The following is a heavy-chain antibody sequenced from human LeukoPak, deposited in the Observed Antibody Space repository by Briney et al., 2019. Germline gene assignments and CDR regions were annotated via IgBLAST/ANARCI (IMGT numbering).Heavy chain of an antibody. V-gene: IGHV3-30*18. D-gene: IGHD6-13*01. J-gene: IGHJ4*02. CDR2: ISYDGSNK. CDR3: AKDSPAYSSSCPGD. Sequence: GRSLRLSCAASGFTFSSYGMHWVRQAAGKGLEWVAVISYDGSNKYYADSVKGRFTISRDNSKNTLYLQMNSLRAEDTAVYYCAKDSPAYSSSCPGDWGQGTLVTVSS. CDR1: GFTFSSYG.